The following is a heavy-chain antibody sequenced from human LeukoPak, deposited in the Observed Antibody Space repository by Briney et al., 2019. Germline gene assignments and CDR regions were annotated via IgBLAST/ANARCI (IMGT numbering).Heavy chain of an antibody. CDR3: ARGKYCSGGECYSVRTSYDGFDS. D-gene: IGHD2-15*01. CDR2: IIPKRDVA. CDR1: GGDFNTHI. Sequence: ASVKVSCKASGGDFNTHIINWVRQAPGQGLEWMGRIIPKRDVANYAHKFPGRVIITADKSRRTAYMEMSRLTSDDTAVYYCARGKYCSGGECYSVRTSYDGFDSWGQGTVVSVSS. V-gene: IGHV1-69*02. J-gene: IGHJ5*01.